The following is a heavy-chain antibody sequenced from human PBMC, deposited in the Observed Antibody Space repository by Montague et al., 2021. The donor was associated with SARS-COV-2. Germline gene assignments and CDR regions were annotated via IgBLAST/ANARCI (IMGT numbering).Heavy chain of an antibody. Sequence: SETLSLTCAVSGGSVSSSNWCTWVRQPPGKGLEWSGEMYHAGSTNYNPSLASRVAISIDKSKNQFSLTLRSVIAADTAVYYCARRGKNYGPFDYWGQGTPVSGSS. CDR3: ARRGKNYGPFDY. D-gene: IGHD5-18*01. CDR1: GGSVSSSNW. V-gene: IGHV4-4*02. J-gene: IGHJ4*02. CDR2: MYHAGST.